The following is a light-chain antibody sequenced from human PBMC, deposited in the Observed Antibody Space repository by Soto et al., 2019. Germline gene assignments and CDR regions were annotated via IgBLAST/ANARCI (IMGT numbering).Light chain of an antibody. CDR3: SSYAGSNNSYV. CDR2: EVT. CDR1: SSDVGSYNR. Sequence: QSALTQPPSVSGSPGQSVTISCTGTSSDVGSYNRLSWYQQPPGTAPKLIMYEVTKRPSGVPDRFSGSKSGNTASLTVSGLQADDEADYYCSSYAGSNNSYVFGTGTKLTVL. J-gene: IGLJ1*01. V-gene: IGLV2-8*01.